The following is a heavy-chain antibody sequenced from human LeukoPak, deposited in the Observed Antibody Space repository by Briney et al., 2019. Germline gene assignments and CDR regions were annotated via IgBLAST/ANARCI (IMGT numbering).Heavy chain of an antibody. J-gene: IGHJ6*02. V-gene: IGHV1-69*13. CDR2: IFPIFGTA. CDR1: GGTFSSYA. Sequence: ASVKVSCKASGGTFSSYAISWVRQAPGQGLEWMGGIFPIFGTANYAQKFQGRVTITADESTSTAYMELSRLRSDDTAVYYCARVGSDYYYGMDVWGQGTTVTVSS. CDR3: ARVGSDYYYGMDV.